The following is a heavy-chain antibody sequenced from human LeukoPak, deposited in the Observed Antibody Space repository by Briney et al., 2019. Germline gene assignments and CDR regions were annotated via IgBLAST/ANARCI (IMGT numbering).Heavy chain of an antibody. V-gene: IGHV4-34*01. J-gene: IGHJ6*02. CDR1: GGSFSGCY. Sequence: PSETLSLTCAVYGGSFSGCYWSWIRQPPGKGLEWIGEINHSGSTNYNPSLKSRVTISVDTSKNLFSLKLSSVTAADTAVYYCARGVLWFGELSRLNGMDVWGQGTTVTVSS. D-gene: IGHD3-10*01. CDR3: ARGVLWFGELSRLNGMDV. CDR2: INHSGST.